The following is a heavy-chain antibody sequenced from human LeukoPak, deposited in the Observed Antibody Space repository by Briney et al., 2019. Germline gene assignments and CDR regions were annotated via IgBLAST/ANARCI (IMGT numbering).Heavy chain of an antibody. J-gene: IGHJ6*02. V-gene: IGHV3-7*05. Sequence: GGSLRLSCAASGFTFSRYWMSWVRQAPGKGLEWVAKIQQDGSEKYYVDSVKGRSAISRDNAKDSLYLQMHSLRAEDTAVYYCARDFYGPYYYYGMDVWGQGTTVTVSS. CDR3: ARDFYGPYYYYGMDV. CDR2: IQQDGSEK. CDR1: GFTFSRYW. D-gene: IGHD2/OR15-2a*01.